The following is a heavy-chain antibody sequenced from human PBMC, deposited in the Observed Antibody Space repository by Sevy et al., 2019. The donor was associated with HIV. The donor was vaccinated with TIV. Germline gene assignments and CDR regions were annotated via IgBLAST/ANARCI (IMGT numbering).Heavy chain of an antibody. V-gene: IGHV1-3*01. CDR1: GYSFRDYG. CDR2: ISSGNGKT. D-gene: IGHD6-19*01. Sequence: ASVKVSCKASGYSFRDYGIHWVRQAPGQSLEWMGWISSGNGKTKYSQNLQGRVSITRDTSATTAYMELSSLRSEDTAMYYCAGERDFGWGFDYWGQGTLVTVSS. CDR3: AGERDFGWGFDY. J-gene: IGHJ4*02.